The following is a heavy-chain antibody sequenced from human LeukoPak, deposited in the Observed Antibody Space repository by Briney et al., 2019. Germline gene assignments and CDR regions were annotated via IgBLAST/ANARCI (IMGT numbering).Heavy chain of an antibody. V-gene: IGHV3-23*01. CDR3: ARGDTADY. D-gene: IGHD2-21*02. Sequence: RPGGSRRLSGAASGFTFSDFAMPWVRKAPGKGLEWVSGLSSSGASTIYADSVKGRFSISRDNSKNTLYLQMGSLRAEDMAVYYCARGDTADYWGQGTLVTVSS. CDR1: GFTFSDFA. J-gene: IGHJ4*02. CDR2: LSSSGAST.